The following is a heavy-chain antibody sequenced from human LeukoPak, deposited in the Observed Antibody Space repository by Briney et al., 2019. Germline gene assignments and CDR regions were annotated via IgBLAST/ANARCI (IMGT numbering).Heavy chain of an antibody. CDR2: IYYSGST. CDR1: GGSISSYY. Sequence: SETLSLTCPVSGGSISSYYWNWIRQPPGKGLEWIGYIYYSGSTNYNPSLKSRVTISVDTSKNQFSLNLSSVTAADTAVYYCARRPAASGWYNYYGMDVWGQGTTVTVSS. CDR3: ARRPAASGWYNYYGMDV. D-gene: IGHD6-19*01. J-gene: IGHJ6*02. V-gene: IGHV4-59*08.